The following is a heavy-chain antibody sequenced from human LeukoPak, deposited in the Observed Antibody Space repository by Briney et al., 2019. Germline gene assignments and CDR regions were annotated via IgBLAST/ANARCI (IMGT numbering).Heavy chain of an antibody. D-gene: IGHD3-22*01. J-gene: IGHJ3*02. CDR1: GFTFDDYA. CDR3: AKDSYYYKNAFDI. CDR2: ISWNSGSI. Sequence: PGRSLRLSCAASGFTFDDYAMHWVRQAPGKGLERVSGISWNSGSIGYADSVKGRFTISRDNAKNSLYLQMNSLRAEDTALYYCAKDSYYYKNAFDIWGQGTMVTVSS. V-gene: IGHV3-9*01.